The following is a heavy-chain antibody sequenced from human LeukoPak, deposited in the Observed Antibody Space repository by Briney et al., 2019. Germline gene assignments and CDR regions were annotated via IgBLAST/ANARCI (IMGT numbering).Heavy chain of an antibody. Sequence: SETLSLTCAVSGYSISSGYYWGWIRPPPGKGLEWIGSIYHSGSTYYNPSLKGRVTISVDTSKNQFSLKLSSVTAADTAVYYCARAAAGRLAWFDPWGQGTLVTVSS. J-gene: IGHJ5*02. CDR2: IYHSGST. V-gene: IGHV4-38-2*01. CDR1: GYSISSGYY. D-gene: IGHD6-13*01. CDR3: ARAAAGRLAWFDP.